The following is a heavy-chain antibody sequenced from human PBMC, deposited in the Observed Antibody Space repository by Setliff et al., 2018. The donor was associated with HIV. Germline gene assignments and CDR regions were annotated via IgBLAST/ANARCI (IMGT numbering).Heavy chain of an antibody. V-gene: IGHV1-69*13. Sequence: SVKVSCKASGGTFSSYAISWVRQAPGQGLEWMGGIIPIFGTANYAQKFQGRVTITADESTNTAYMELSSLRSEDTAVYYCARVRLGYNDLTPPRHTHALGYWGQGTLVTVSS. CDR2: IIPIFGTA. CDR1: GGTFSSYA. D-gene: IGHD6-25*01. J-gene: IGHJ4*02. CDR3: ARVRLGYNDLTPPRHTHALGY.